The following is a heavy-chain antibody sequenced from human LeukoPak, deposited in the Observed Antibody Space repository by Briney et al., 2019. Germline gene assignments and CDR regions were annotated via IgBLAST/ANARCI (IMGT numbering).Heavy chain of an antibody. CDR1: GGXXXXYA. J-gene: IGHJ4*02. V-gene: IGHV1-69*04. CDR3: AREEITIFGVVNY. Sequence: SVKVSCKASGGXXXXYAISWVRQAPGXXXXXMGRIIPILGIANYAQKFQGRVTITADKSTSTAYMELSSLRSEDTAVYYCAREEITIFGVVNYWGQGTLVTVSS. D-gene: IGHD3-3*01. CDR2: IIPILGIA.